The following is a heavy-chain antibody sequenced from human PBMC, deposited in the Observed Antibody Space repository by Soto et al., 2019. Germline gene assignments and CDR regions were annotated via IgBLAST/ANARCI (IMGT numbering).Heavy chain of an antibody. V-gene: IGHV4-31*03. Sequence: SETLSLTCTVSGGSISIGGYYWSCIRQHPGKGLEWIGYIYYSGSTYYNPSLKSRVTISVDTSKNQFSLKLSSVTAADTAVYYCAREHVRGSGSPQYGMDVWGQGTTVTVSS. D-gene: IGHD3-10*01. CDR3: AREHVRGSGSPQYGMDV. CDR2: IYYSGST. J-gene: IGHJ6*02. CDR1: GGSISIGGYY.